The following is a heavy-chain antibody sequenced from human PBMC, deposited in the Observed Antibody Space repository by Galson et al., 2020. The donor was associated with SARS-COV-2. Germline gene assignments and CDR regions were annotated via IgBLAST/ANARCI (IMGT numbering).Heavy chain of an antibody. V-gene: IGHV3-74*01. J-gene: IGHJ1*01. CDR1: GINFSRYW. CDR3: ARVGSGLAAAGTGSEYFQH. D-gene: IGHD6-13*01. Sequence: GESLKIPCAASGINFSRYWLQWVRQAPGQGLVWVSRNNSDGSSKSYADSVKGRFTISRDNAKNKLYLQMNSLRAEDTAVYYCARVGSGLAAAGTGSEYFQHGGQGTLVAVSS. CDR2: NNSDGSSK.